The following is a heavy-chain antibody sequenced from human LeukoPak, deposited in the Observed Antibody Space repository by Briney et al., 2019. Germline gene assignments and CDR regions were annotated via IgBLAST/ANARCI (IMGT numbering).Heavy chain of an antibody. CDR3: ARDGCSGGSCYPDDY. Sequence: ASVKVSCKASGYTFTGYYMHWVRQAPGQGLEWMGWINPNSGGTNYAQKFQGRVTMTRDTSISTAYMELGSLRSDDTAMYFCARDGCSGGSCYPDDYWGQGTLVTVSS. CDR2: INPNSGGT. J-gene: IGHJ4*02. V-gene: IGHV1-2*02. D-gene: IGHD2-15*01. CDR1: GYTFTGYY.